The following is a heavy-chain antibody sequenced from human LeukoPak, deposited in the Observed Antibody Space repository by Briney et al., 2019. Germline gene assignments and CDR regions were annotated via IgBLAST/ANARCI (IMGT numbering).Heavy chain of an antibody. D-gene: IGHD4-17*01. Sequence: SVKVSCKASGGTFSSYAISWVRQAPGQGLEWMGGIIPIFGTANYAQKFQGRVTITADESTSTAYMELSSLRSEDTAVYYCARDRSPYGLDAFDIWGQGTMVTVSS. J-gene: IGHJ3*02. CDR2: IIPIFGTA. V-gene: IGHV1-69*01. CDR1: GGTFSSYA. CDR3: ARDRSPYGLDAFDI.